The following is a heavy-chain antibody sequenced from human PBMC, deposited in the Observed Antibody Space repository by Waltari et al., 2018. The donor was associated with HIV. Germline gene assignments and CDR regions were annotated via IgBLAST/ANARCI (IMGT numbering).Heavy chain of an antibody. Sequence: QVQLVQSGAEVKKPGSSVKVSCKASGGTFSSYAISWVRQAPGQGLEWMGGSIPSVGTANYAQKFQGRVTITADESTRTAYMERSSLRSEDTAVYYCARENFGWFDPWGQGTLVTVSS. CDR3: ARENFGWFDP. J-gene: IGHJ5*02. V-gene: IGHV1-69*12. D-gene: IGHD1-7*01. CDR1: GGTFSSYA. CDR2: SIPSVGTA.